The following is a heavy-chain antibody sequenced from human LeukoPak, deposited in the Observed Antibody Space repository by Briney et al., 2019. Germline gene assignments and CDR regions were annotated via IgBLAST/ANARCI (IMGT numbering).Heavy chain of an antibody. V-gene: IGHV3-23*01. CDR1: GFTISSCD. CDR2: ISGSGVTT. CDR3: AKSRTGWGPFDY. J-gene: IGHJ4*02. Sequence: GSLRLSCAASGFTISSCDMSWVRQAPGKGLEWVSGISGSGVTTYYADSVKGRFTISGDNSKNTLYLQMNSLRAEDTAVYYCAKSRTGWGPFDYWGQGTLVTVSS. D-gene: IGHD6-19*01.